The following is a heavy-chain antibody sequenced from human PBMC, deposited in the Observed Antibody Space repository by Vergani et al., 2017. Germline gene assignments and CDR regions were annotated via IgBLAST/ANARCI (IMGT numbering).Heavy chain of an antibody. V-gene: IGHV1-46*01. Sequence: HVQLVQSGAEVKKPGASVKVSCKASGYTFTSYYMHWVRQAPGQGLEWMGIINPSGGSTSYAQKFQGRVTMTRDTSTSTVYMGLSSLRSEDTAVYYCARSLSRDGYIGWGQGTLVTVSS. CDR2: INPSGGST. D-gene: IGHD5-24*01. CDR3: ARSLSRDGYIG. CDR1: GYTFTSYY. J-gene: IGHJ4*02.